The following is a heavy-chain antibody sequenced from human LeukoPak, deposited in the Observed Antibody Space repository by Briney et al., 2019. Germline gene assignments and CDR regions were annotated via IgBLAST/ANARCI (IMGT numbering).Heavy chain of an antibody. V-gene: IGHV3-7*01. CDR3: AKGGVPAAIRWFDP. CDR2: IKQDESEK. J-gene: IGHJ5*02. CDR1: GFTFSNHW. D-gene: IGHD2-2*02. Sequence: PGGSLRLSCAGSGFTFSNHWMTWVRQAPGKGLEWVANIKQDESEKYYVDSVKGRFTISRDNAKNSLYLQMNSLRTEDTAVYYCAKGGVPAAIRWFDPWGQGTLVTVSS.